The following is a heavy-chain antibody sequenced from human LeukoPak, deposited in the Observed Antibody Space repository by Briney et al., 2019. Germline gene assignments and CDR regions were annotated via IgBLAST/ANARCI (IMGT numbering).Heavy chain of an antibody. CDR1: GFXFSSYA. J-gene: IGHJ4*02. V-gene: IGHV3-30-3*01. CDR2: ISYDGSNK. Sequence: GGSLRLSCAASGFXFSSYAMHWVRQAPGKGLEWVAVISYDGSNKYYADSVKGRFTISRDNSKNTLYLQMNSLRAEDTAVYYCARDLSGWYTFDYWGQGTLVTVSS. D-gene: IGHD6-19*01. CDR3: ARDLSGWYTFDY.